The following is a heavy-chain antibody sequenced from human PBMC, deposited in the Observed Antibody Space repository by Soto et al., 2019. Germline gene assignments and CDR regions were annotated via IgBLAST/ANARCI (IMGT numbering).Heavy chain of an antibody. CDR1: GDSVSSNSAA. V-gene: IGHV6-1*01. J-gene: IGHJ5*02. Sequence: SQTLSLTCAISGDSVSSNSAAWNWIRQSPSRGLEWLGRTYYRSKWYNDYAVSVKSRITINPDTSKNQFSLQLNSVTPEDTAVYYCASGIRDFYYGSCMNGCDPCGQGTLVTAPS. CDR3: ASGIRDFYYGSCMNGCDP. CDR2: TYYRSKWYN. D-gene: IGHD4-17*01.